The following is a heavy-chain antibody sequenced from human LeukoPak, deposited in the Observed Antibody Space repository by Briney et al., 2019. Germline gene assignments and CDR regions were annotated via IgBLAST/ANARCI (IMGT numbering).Heavy chain of an antibody. CDR3: ARDSYGLDY. CDR1: GFIFSSYD. Sequence: GRPLRLSCAASGFIFSSYDMHWVRQAPGKGLEGVADISYDGSNKYYPVSMKGRFTISRDNSKNTRYLQMNSLIAEDTAVYYCARDSYGLDYWGQGTLVTVSS. V-gene: IGHV3-30-3*01. CDR2: ISYDGSNK. D-gene: IGHD5-18*01. J-gene: IGHJ4*02.